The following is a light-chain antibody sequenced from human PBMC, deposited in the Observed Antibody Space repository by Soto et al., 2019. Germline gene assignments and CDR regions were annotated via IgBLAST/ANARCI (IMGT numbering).Light chain of an antibody. J-gene: IGLJ2*01. CDR2: DVS. CDR3: SSYTSSSTLRV. V-gene: IGLV2-14*01. CDR1: SSDVGGYNY. Sequence: QSALTQPASVSGSPGQAITISCTGTSSDVGGYNYVSWYQQHPGKAPKLMIYDVSNRPSGVSNRFSGSKSGNTASLTISGRQAEYEADYYCSSYTSSSTLRVFGGGTKLTVL.